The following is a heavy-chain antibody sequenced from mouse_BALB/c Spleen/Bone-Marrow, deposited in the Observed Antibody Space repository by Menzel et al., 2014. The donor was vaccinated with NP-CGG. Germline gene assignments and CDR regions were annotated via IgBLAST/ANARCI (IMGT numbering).Heavy chain of an antibody. CDR1: GFTLSGYN. Sequence: EVKLMESGGGLVKPGGSLKLSCAASGFTLSGYNMSWVRQTPEKRLEWVATISSGGGYTYYLDSVKGRFTTSRDNAENTLYLQMSSLKSEDTAMYYCTKLLRLRKYFDVWGAGTTVTVSS. CDR2: ISSGGGYT. J-gene: IGHJ1*01. V-gene: IGHV5-6-4*01. D-gene: IGHD1-2*01. CDR3: TKLLRLRKYFDV.